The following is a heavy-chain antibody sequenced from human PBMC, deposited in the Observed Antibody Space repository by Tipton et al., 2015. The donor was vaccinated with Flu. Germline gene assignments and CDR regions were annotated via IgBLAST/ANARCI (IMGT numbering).Heavy chain of an antibody. V-gene: IGHV4-61*09. D-gene: IGHD6-19*01. CDR2: IYSSGDS. J-gene: IGHJ3*02. CDR3: ATHRTAVADPSQADACAM. Sequence: LRLSCTVSGTSISSGTSYWSWIRQSAGEGPEWIGHIYSSGDSRYNPSLQSRVNISIDTSRNQFSLKMTSLTAADTALYYCATHRTAVADPSQADACAMWGHGTKVTVAS. CDR1: GTSISSGTSY.